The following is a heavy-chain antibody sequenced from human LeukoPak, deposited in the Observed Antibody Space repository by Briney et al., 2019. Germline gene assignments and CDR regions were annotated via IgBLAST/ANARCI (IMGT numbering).Heavy chain of an antibody. CDR1: GGTFSSYA. Sequence: SVKVSCKASGGTFSSYAISWVRQAPGQGLEWMGGIIPIFGTANYAQKFQGRVTITADESTSTAYMELSSLRSEDTAVYYCARARWGIQLWLNDWFDPWGQGTLVTVSS. V-gene: IGHV1-69*01. CDR2: IIPIFGTA. J-gene: IGHJ5*02. D-gene: IGHD5-18*01. CDR3: ARARWGIQLWLNDWFDP.